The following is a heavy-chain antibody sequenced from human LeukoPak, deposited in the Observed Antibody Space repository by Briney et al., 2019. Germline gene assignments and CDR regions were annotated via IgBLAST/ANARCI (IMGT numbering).Heavy chain of an antibody. CDR1: GGSFSGYC. D-gene: IGHD4-23*01. CDR2: INHSGST. V-gene: IGHV4-34*01. CDR3: ARASHARTTVASGTYYFDY. Sequence: SETLSLTCAVYGGSFSGYCWSWIRQPPGKGLEWIGEINHSGSTNYNPSLKSRVTISVDTSKNQFSLKLSSVTAADTAVYYCARASHARTTVASGTYYFDYWGQGTLVTVSS. J-gene: IGHJ4*02.